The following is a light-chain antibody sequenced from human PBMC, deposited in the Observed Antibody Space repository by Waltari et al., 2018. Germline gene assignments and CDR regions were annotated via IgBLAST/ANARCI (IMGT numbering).Light chain of an antibody. CDR3: SSVTRSSTWV. CDR2: EVR. J-gene: IGLJ3*02. CDR1: SSDVGGYEY. Sequence: QSALTRPASVSGSPGQSITISCTGTSSDVGGYEYVSWYQQYPGKAPKLMIYEVRNRPSGVSNRFSGSKSGNTASLTISGLQAEDEADYYCSSVTRSSTWVFGGGTKLTVL. V-gene: IGLV2-14*01.